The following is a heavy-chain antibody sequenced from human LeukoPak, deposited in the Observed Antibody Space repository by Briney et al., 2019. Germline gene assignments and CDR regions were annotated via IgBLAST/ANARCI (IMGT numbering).Heavy chain of an antibody. J-gene: IGHJ4*02. Sequence: GGSLRLSCAAAGVTFSYAWMSLVRQAPGKGLEWVGRSKSKTDGGTTDYAAPVKGRFSISRDYSKNTLYLQMNSLKTEDTAVYYCSTSGGTYFDYWGQGTLVTVSS. V-gene: IGHV3-15*01. D-gene: IGHD2-8*02. CDR1: GVTFSYAW. CDR3: STSGGTYFDY. CDR2: SKSKTDGGTT.